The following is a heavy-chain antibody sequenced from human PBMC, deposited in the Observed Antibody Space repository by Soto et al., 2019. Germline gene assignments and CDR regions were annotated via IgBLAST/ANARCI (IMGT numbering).Heavy chain of an antibody. Sequence: WTWIRQSPEKVLEWLGNIYYSGRTNYSPSLNSRLTISLDKSKTQFSLKLRSVTAADTAVYYCARESRCVNGACGNVFDFWGRGTKVTVSS. CDR3: ARESRCVNGACGNVFDF. D-gene: IGHD2-8*01. CDR2: IYYSGRT. J-gene: IGHJ3*01. V-gene: IGHV4-59*12.